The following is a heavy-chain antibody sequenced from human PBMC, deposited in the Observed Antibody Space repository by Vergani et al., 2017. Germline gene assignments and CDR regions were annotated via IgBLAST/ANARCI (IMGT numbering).Heavy chain of an antibody. Sequence: DVRLVESGGGVVQPGGSLRLSCAASGFTFSAYSMNWVRQTPGKGLEWISYIGVSDNSMYYADSVMGRFAISRDNARNLLFLQMNSLRADDSALYXCVRDPDYSTFDSWVQGTLVTVS. CDR2: IGVSDNSM. J-gene: IGHJ4*02. V-gene: IGHV3-48*01. D-gene: IGHD4-11*01. CDR1: GFTFSAYS. CDR3: VRDPDYSTFDS.